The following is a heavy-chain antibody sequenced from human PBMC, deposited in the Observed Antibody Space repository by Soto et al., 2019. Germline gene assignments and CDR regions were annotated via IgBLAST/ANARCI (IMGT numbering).Heavy chain of an antibody. Sequence: QVQLVQSGAEVKKPGASVKVSCKASGYTFTSYGISWVRQAPGQGLEWMGWISAYNGNTNYAQKLQGRVTMTTDTFTSTAYMEVRSLRSEDTVVYSGAGESRSSCHDYWGQGTLVTVSS. J-gene: IGHJ4*02. D-gene: IGHD6-13*01. CDR1: GYTFTSYG. CDR3: AGESRSSCHDY. V-gene: IGHV1-18*01. CDR2: ISAYNGNT.